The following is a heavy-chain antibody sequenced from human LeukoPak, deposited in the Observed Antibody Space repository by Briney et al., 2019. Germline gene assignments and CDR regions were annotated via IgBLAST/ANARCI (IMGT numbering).Heavy chain of an antibody. CDR2: IYYGGST. J-gene: IGHJ4*02. Sequence: PSQTLSLTCTVSGGSISSGGYYWSWIRQHPGKGLEWIGYIYYGGSTYYNPSLKSRVTISVDTSKNQFSLKLSSVTAADTAVYYCASLARFGGYSDYWGQGTLVTVSS. CDR3: ASLARFGGYSDY. V-gene: IGHV4-31*03. CDR1: GGSISSGGYY. D-gene: IGHD5-12*01.